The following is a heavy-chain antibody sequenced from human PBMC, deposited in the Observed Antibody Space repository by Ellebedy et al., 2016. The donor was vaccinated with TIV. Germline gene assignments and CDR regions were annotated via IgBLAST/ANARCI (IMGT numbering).Heavy chain of an antibody. CDR1: AGSVTHEGRT. Sequence: MPSETLSLTCSFSAGSVTHEGRTWTCIRQPPGGGLQLTGYIYNGGDTNYNVSLRGRATIDVDTSNNQISLQLRSVTAEDTAVYYCATHRDEWLTTGLEYWGQGTVFIVSS. J-gene: IGHJ4*02. D-gene: IGHD6-19*01. V-gene: IGHV4-61*08. CDR3: ATHRDEWLTTGLEY. CDR2: IYNGGDT.